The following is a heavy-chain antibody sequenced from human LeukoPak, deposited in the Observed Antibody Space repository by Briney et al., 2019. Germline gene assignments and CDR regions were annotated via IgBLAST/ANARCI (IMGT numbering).Heavy chain of an antibody. CDR2: IYSSGST. Sequence: SETLSLTCTVSGGSISSYYWSWIRQTPGKGLEWIGYIYSSGSTNYNPSLKSRVTISVDTSKNQFSLKLSSVTAADTAVYFCARSGYTSGWYDYWGQGTLVTVPS. D-gene: IGHD6-19*01. CDR3: ARSGYTSGWYDY. J-gene: IGHJ4*02. CDR1: GGSISSYY. V-gene: IGHV4-59*01.